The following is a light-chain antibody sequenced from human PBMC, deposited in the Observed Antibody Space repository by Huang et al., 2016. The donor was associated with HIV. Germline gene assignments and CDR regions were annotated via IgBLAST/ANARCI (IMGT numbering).Light chain of an antibody. J-gene: IGKJ1*01. Sequence: DIVMTQSPLSLPVTPGEPASVSCKSNQSLLHSNGYNYLNWYPQKPGHSPQLLIYLGTKRASGVPDRFAGSGSGTDFTLTISRLEAEDIGVYFCMQSLHTPPTFGQGSKVEV. CDR2: LGT. V-gene: IGKV2-28*01. CDR3: MQSLHTPPT. CDR1: QSLLHSNGYNY.